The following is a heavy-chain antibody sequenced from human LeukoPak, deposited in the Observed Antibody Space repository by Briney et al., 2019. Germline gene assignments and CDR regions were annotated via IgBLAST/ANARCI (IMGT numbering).Heavy chain of an antibody. V-gene: IGHV5-51*01. CDR1: GYSFTSYW. CDR3: ARHNLVGQDYYYYGMDV. CDR2: IYPGDSDT. J-gene: IGHJ6*02. Sequence: GESLKISCKGSGYSFTSYWIGWVRQMPGKGLEWMGIIYPGDSDTRYSPSFQGQVTISADKSISTAYLQWSSLKASDTAMYYCARHNLVGQDYYYYGMDVWGQGTTVTVSS.